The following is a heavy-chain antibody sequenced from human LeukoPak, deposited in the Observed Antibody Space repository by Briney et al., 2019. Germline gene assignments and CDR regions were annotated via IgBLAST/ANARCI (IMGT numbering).Heavy chain of an antibody. CDR3: ASLCGGSSAY. Sequence: GGSLRLSCAVSGFAVSSNCMNWVRQAPGKGLEWVSVIFSDGNTYYADSVKGRFTISRDNSKNTLYLHMNGLIAEDTAVYYCASLCGGSSAYWGQGTLVTVSS. CDR1: GFAVSSNC. D-gene: IGHD6-19*01. CDR2: IFSDGNT. J-gene: IGHJ4*02. V-gene: IGHV3-66*01.